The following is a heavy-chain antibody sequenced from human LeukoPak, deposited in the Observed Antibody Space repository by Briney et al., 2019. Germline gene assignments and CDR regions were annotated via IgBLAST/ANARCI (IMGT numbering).Heavy chain of an antibody. Sequence: SETLSLTXTVSGGSISSYYWSWIRQPAGKGLEWIGRIYTSGSTNYNPSLKSRVTMSVDTSKNQFSLKLSSVTAADTAVYYCARDRSGWYGNYYYMDVWGKGTTVTVSS. D-gene: IGHD6-19*01. CDR3: ARDRSGWYGNYYYMDV. CDR2: IYTSGST. V-gene: IGHV4-4*07. CDR1: GGSISSYY. J-gene: IGHJ6*03.